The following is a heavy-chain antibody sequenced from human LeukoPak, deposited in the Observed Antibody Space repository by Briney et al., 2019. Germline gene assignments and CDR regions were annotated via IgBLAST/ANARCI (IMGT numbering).Heavy chain of an antibody. J-gene: IGHJ4*02. CDR3: ARDWGPITAAGNFDY. CDR2: INQDGGGQ. V-gene: IGHV3-7*04. Sequence: GGSLRLSCVGSGFTFSSYWMSWVRQVPGKGQEWVASINQDGGGQHYAGSAKGRFTISRDNAKNSLYLQMNSLRAEDTAVYYCARDWGPITAAGNFDYWGQGTLVTVSS. D-gene: IGHD6-13*01. CDR1: GFTFSSYW.